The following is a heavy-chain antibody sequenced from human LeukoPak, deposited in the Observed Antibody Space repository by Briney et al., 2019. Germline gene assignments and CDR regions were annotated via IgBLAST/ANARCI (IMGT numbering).Heavy chain of an antibody. V-gene: IGHV3-23*01. D-gene: IGHD4-17*01. J-gene: IGHJ4*02. CDR2: ISGSGGST. CDR1: GFTFSSYA. Sequence: PGGSLRLSCAASGFTFSSYAMRWVRQAPGKGLEWVSAISGSGGSTYYADSVKGRFTISRDNSKNTLYLQMNSLRAEDTAVYYCANSPATVTVNYFDYWGQGTLVTVSS. CDR3: ANSPATVTVNYFDY.